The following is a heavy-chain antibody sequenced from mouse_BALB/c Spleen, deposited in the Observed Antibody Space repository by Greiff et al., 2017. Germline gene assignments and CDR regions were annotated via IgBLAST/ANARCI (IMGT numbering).Heavy chain of an antibody. CDR1: GFTFSDYG. V-gene: IGHV5-15*02. Sequence: EVQLKESGGGLVQPGGSRKLSCAASGFTFSDYGMAWVRQAPGKGPEWVAFISNLAYSIYYADTVTGRFTISRENAKNTLYLEMSSLRSEDTAMYYCARDRAMDYWGQGTSVTVSS. CDR3: ARDRAMDY. J-gene: IGHJ4*01. CDR2: ISNLAYSI.